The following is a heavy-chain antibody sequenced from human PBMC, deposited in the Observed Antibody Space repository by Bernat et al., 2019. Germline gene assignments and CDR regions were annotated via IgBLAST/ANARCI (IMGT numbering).Heavy chain of an antibody. V-gene: IGHV4-39*01. CDR2: SYYSGST. J-gene: IGHJ3*02. D-gene: IGHD3-16*01. Sequence: QLQLQESGPGLVKPSETLSLTCTVSGGSISSSSYYWGWIRQPPGKGLEWIGSSYYSGSTYYNPSLKSRVTISVDTSKNQFSLKLSSVTAADTAVYYCARHERGTGLGSAFDIWGQGTMVTVSS. CDR3: ARHERGTGLGSAFDI. CDR1: GGSISSSSYY.